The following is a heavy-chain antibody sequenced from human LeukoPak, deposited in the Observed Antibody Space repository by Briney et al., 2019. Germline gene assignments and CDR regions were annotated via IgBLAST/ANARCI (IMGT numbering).Heavy chain of an antibody. CDR2: IKPNSGDT. V-gene: IGHV1-2*02. Sequence: ASVKVSCKASGYSFADYYMHWVRQAPGQGLEWMGGIKPNSGDTRSAQKFQGRVIMTRDTSTGTAYMELSSLRYDDTAVYYCATNILVRDIINWFDPWGQGTLVTVSS. D-gene: IGHD3-10*01. J-gene: IGHJ5*02. CDR3: ATNILVRDIINWFDP. CDR1: GYSFADYY.